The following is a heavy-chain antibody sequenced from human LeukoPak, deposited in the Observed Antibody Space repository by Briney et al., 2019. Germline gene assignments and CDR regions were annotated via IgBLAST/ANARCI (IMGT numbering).Heavy chain of an antibody. CDR2: ISSSSSYI. CDR1: GFTFSSYS. D-gene: IGHD3-10*01. J-gene: IGHJ1*01. V-gene: IGHV3-21*01. CDR3: ASYYGSGSYSGEYFQH. Sequence: GGSLRLSCAASGFTFSSYSMNWVRQAPGEGLEWVSSISSSSSYIYYADSVKGRFTISRDNAKNSLYLQMNSLRAEDTAVYYCASYYGSGSYSGEYFQHWGQGTLVTVSS.